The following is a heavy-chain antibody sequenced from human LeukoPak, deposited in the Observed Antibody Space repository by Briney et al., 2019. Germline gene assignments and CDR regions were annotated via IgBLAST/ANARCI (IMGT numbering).Heavy chain of an antibody. CDR3: ATPPAYSSSWYVFDY. V-gene: IGHV3-23*01. J-gene: IGHJ4*02. D-gene: IGHD6-13*01. CDR1: GFTFSSYA. CDR2: ISGSGGST. Sequence: GGSLRLSCAASGFTFSSYAMSWVRQAPGKGLEWVSAISGSGGSTYYADSVKGRFTISRDNSKNTLYLQMNSLRAEDTAIYYCATPPAYSSSWYVFDYWGQGTLVTVSS.